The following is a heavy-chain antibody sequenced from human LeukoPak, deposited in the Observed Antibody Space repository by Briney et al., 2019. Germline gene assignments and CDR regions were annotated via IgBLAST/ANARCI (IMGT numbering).Heavy chain of an antibody. CDR2: IAISGSYI. CDR1: GFILRDYN. J-gene: IGHJ4*02. CDR3: ARDLSATIRAYDY. Sequence: GSLRLSRAASGFILRDYNMNWVRQAPGKGLGGVSFIAISGSYITYADSVKGRFTISRDNAKNSLYLQMNSLRAEDTAVYYCARDLSATIRAYDYWGQGTLVTVSS. V-gene: IGHV3-21*01. D-gene: IGHD1-26*01.